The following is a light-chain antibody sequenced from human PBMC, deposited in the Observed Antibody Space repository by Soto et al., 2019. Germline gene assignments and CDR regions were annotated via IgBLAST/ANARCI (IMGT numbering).Light chain of an antibody. CDR1: QSVSSSY. CDR3: QQYGSSPTWT. J-gene: IGKJ1*01. V-gene: IGKV3-20*01. Sequence: IVLTQSPGTLSLSPGERATLSCRASQSVSSSYLAWYQQKPGQAPRLLIYGASSRATGIPDRFSGSGSGTDFTLTISRLEPEDFAVYYCQQYGSSPTWTFGQGTKADIK. CDR2: GAS.